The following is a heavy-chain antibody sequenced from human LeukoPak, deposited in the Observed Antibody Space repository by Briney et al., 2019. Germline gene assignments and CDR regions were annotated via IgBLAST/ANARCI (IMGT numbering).Heavy chain of an antibody. CDR3: ASSYYAGNSLDD. CDR2: TYYGSKWYN. Sequence: SQTLSLTCAISGDSVSSNSGAWNWIRQSPSRGLEWLGRTYYGSKWYNYYAVSVKSLITITPDTSKNQFSLQLNSVTPEDTAVYYCASSYYAGNSLDDWGQGTLVTVSS. V-gene: IGHV6-1*01. J-gene: IGHJ4*02. D-gene: IGHD4-23*01. CDR1: GDSVSSNSGA.